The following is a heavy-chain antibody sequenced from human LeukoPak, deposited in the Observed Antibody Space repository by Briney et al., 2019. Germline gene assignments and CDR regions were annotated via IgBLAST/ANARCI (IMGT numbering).Heavy chain of an antibody. CDR3: ASRELIGYCSSTSCRNDNYFDY. V-gene: IGHV4-34*01. D-gene: IGHD2-2*01. Sequence: SETLSLTCAVYGGSFSGYYWSWIRQPPGKGLEWLGEINHSGSTNYNPSLKSRVTISVDTSKNQFSLKLSSVTAADTAVYYCASRELIGYCSSTSCRNDNYFDYWGQGTLVTVSS. J-gene: IGHJ4*02. CDR1: GGSFSGYY. CDR2: INHSGST.